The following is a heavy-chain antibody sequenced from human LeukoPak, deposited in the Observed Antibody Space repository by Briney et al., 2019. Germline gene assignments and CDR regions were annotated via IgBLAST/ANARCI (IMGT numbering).Heavy chain of an antibody. D-gene: IGHD6-13*01. CDR3: ARDRRSIAAAVLPDY. Sequence: ASVKVSCKASGYTFTGYYMHWVRQAPGQGLEGMGWINPNSGGTNYAQKCQGRVTMTRDTSISTAYMELSRLRSDDTAVYYCARDRRSIAAAVLPDYWGQGTLVTVSS. CDR2: INPNSGGT. J-gene: IGHJ4*02. CDR1: GYTFTGYY. V-gene: IGHV1-2*02.